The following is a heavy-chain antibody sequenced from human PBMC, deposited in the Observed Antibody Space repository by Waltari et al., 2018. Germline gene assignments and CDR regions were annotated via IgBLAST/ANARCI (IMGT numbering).Heavy chain of an antibody. V-gene: IGHV3-23*04. Sequence: EVPLVASGGGLVQPGGSLRLSCAASGFTLTGYPMRRVRQAPGKGLEWVSAISAGGGGTYYGDSVKGRFTISRDKSKNTLYLQMNSLRAEDTAIYYCAKGNIGGDYFDYWGQGTLVTVSS. CDR1: GFTLTGYP. CDR3: AKGNIGGDYFDY. CDR2: ISAGGGGT. J-gene: IGHJ4*02. D-gene: IGHD5-12*01.